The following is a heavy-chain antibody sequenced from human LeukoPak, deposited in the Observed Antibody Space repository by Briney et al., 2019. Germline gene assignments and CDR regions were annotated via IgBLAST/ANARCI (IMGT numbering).Heavy chain of an antibody. CDR2: IYSSGGT. J-gene: IGHJ4*02. V-gene: IGHV4-4*09. Sequence: PSETLSLTCTVSGGSINNYYWSWIRQPPGKRLEWLGYIYSSGGTNYNPSLKSRVTISVDTSMNQFSLKLTSVTAADTAVYYCARGGGVFELWGQGTLVTVSS. CDR3: ARGGGVFEL. CDR1: GGSINNYY. D-gene: IGHD3-3*01.